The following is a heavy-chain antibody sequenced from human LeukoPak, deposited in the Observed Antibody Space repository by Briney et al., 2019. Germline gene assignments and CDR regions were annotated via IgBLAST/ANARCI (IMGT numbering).Heavy chain of an antibody. D-gene: IGHD2-15*01. V-gene: IGHV3-49*04. Sequence: GGSLRLSCTASGFTFGDYAMSWVRQAPGKGLEWAGFIRSKAYGGTTEYAASVKGRFTISRDDSKSIAYLQMNSLKTEDTAVYYCTRCSGGSCYLQFDYWGQGTLVTVSS. CDR3: TRCSGGSCYLQFDY. CDR2: IRSKAYGGTT. CDR1: GFTFGDYA. J-gene: IGHJ4*02.